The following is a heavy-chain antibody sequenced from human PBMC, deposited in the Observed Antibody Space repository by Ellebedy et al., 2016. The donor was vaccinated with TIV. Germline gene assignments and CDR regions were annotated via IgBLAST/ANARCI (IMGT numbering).Heavy chain of an antibody. D-gene: IGHD4-23*01. J-gene: IGHJ4*02. CDR2: IFPRDSPS. Sequence: GESLKISCEGSGFDDGYWIGWVRQMPGKSLEWMGLIFPRDSPSTYSPSFQGQVTFSADKSLNTAYLQWTSLKASDTDMYYCARFGGPSFGAHTVDYWGQGTLVTVSS. CDR3: ARFGGPSFGAHTVDY. CDR1: GFDDGYW. V-gene: IGHV5-51*01.